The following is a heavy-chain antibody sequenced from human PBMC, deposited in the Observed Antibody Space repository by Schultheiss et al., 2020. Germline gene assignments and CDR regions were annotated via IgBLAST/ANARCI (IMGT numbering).Heavy chain of an antibody. CDR3: ARALGSGPGYEFYYYMDV. CDR1: GFAFGSHD. Sequence: GGSLRLSCEASGFAFGSHDMHWVRQIKGKGLQWVAGIGAAGDLYYAASIKGRFTISRENDKNSFHLQMNSLRTDDAAEYFCARALGSGPGYEFYYYMDVWGKGTTVTVSS. D-gene: IGHD2-15*01. CDR2: IGAAGDL. J-gene: IGHJ6*03. V-gene: IGHV3-13*05.